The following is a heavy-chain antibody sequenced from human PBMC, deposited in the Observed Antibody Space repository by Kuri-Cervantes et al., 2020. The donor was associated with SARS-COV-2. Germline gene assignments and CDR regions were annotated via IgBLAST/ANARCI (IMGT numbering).Heavy chain of an antibody. Sequence: GGSLRLSCAASGFTFDDYAMHWVRQAPGKGLEWVAVISYDGSNQYYADSVKGRFTISRDNSKNTLFLQVNSLRAEDTAVYYCARDPTNGRYYYYGMDVWGQGTTVTVSS. CDR1: GFTFDDYA. V-gene: IGHV3-30*01. J-gene: IGHJ6*02. CDR3: ARDPTNGRYYYYGMDV. CDR2: ISYDGSNQ. D-gene: IGHD2-8*01.